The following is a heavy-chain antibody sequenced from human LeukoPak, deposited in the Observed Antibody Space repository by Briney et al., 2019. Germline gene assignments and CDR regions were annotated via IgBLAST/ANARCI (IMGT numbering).Heavy chain of an antibody. CDR3: AKDILGARYSSGWYYDY. Sequence: GGSLRLSCAASGFTVSSNYMSWVRQAPGKGLEWVSVFYSAGRTYNADSVKGRFTISRDNSKSTLYLQMNSLRAEDTAVYYCAKDILGARYSSGWYYDYWGQGTLVTVSS. V-gene: IGHV3-66*01. D-gene: IGHD6-19*01. CDR2: FYSAGRT. CDR1: GFTVSSNY. J-gene: IGHJ4*02.